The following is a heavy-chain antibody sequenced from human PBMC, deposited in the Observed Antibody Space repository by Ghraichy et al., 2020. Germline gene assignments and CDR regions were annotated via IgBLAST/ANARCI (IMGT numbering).Heavy chain of an antibody. Sequence: SQTLSLTCAVYGGSFSGYYWSWIRQPPGKGLEWIGEINHSGSTNYNPSLKSRVTIAVDTSKNQFSLKLSSVTAADTAVYYCARGKARYGMDVWGQGTTVTVSS. J-gene: IGHJ6*02. CDR2: INHSGST. CDR1: GGSFSGYY. V-gene: IGHV4-34*01. D-gene: IGHD5-12*01. CDR3: ARGKARYGMDV.